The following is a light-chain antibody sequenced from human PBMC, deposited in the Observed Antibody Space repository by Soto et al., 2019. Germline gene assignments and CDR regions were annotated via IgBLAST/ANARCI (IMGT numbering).Light chain of an antibody. Sequence: DIPMTQSPSTLSASVGDRVTITCRASQSISSWLAWYQQKPGKAPKLLIYKASSLESGVPSRFSGSGSGTEFILTISSLQPDDFATYYCQQYNSYLYTFGQGTKLEIK. V-gene: IGKV1-5*03. CDR3: QQYNSYLYT. J-gene: IGKJ2*01. CDR1: QSISSW. CDR2: KAS.